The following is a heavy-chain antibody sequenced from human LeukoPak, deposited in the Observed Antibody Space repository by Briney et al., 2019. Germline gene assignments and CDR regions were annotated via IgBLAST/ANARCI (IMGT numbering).Heavy chain of an antibody. J-gene: IGHJ4*02. D-gene: IGHD6-13*01. V-gene: IGHV4-59*01. CDR1: GGSISSYY. Sequence: SETLSLTCTVSGGSISSYYWSWIRQPPGKGLEWIGYIYCSGSTNYNPSLKSRVTISVDTSKNQFSLKLSSVTAADTAVYYCARGAAAGPRGVFDYWGQGTLVTVSS. CDR2: IYCSGST. CDR3: ARGAAAGPRGVFDY.